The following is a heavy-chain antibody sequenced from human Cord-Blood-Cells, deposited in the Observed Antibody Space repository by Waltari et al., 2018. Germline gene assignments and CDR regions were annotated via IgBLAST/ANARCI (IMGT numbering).Heavy chain of an antibody. Sequence: QVQLVQSGAEVKKPGASVKVSCKASGYTFTSYAMHWVRQAPGQRLEWMGWINAGNGNTKYSQKCQGRVTITRDTSASTAYMELSSLRSEDTAVYYCARAPRSYYTYYYYYGMDVWGQGTTVTVSS. D-gene: IGHD3-10*01. CDR1: GYTFTSYA. V-gene: IGHV1-3*01. CDR2: INAGNGNT. J-gene: IGHJ6*02. CDR3: ARAPRSYYTYYYYYGMDV.